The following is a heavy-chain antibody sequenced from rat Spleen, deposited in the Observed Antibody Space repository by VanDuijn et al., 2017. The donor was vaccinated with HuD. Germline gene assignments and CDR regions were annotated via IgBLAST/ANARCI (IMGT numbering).Heavy chain of an antibody. CDR2: MSYDGGNT. D-gene: IGHD1-1*01. CDR3: ARHPDYSNYFDY. J-gene: IGHJ2*01. CDR1: GFTLSDYS. Sequence: EVQLVESGGGLVQPGRSLKLSCTASGFTLSDYSMAWVRQAPTKGLEWVATMSYDGGNTYYRDSVKGRFTVSRNNAKNTLYLQMDSLRSEDTATYYCARHPDYSNYFDYWGQGVMVTVSS. V-gene: IGHV5-29*01.